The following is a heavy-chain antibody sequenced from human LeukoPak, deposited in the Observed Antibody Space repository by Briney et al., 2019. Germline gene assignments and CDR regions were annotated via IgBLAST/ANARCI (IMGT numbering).Heavy chain of an antibody. V-gene: IGHV3-66*04. CDR1: GASISSYS. J-gene: IGHJ4*02. CDR2: IYRGGST. Sequence: ETLSLTCTVSGASISSYSWSWVRQAPGKGLEWVSIIYRGGSTNYADSVKGRFTISRDTSKNTLYLQMNSLRAEDTAVYYCARLSANSSAYFFDYWGQGTLVTVSS. D-gene: IGHD3-22*01. CDR3: ARLSANSSAYFFDY.